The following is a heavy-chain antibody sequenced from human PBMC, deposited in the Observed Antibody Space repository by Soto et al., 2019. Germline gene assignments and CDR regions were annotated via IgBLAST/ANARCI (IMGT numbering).Heavy chain of an antibody. CDR2: ISGSGGST. D-gene: IGHD6-13*01. Sequence: GEALKISCAAAGFTFSSYAMSWVRQAPGKGLEWGSAISGSGGSTYYADSVKGRFTISRDNSKNTLYLQMNSLRAEDTAVYYCAKGGAGIAAAGTLYGMDVWGQGTTVTVSS. CDR3: AKGGAGIAAAGTLYGMDV. CDR1: GFTFSSYA. V-gene: IGHV3-23*01. J-gene: IGHJ6*02.